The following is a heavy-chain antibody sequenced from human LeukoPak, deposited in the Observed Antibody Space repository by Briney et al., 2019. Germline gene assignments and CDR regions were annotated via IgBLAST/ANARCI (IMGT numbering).Heavy chain of an antibody. CDR2: IYYSGST. V-gene: IGHV4-59*01. D-gene: IGHD3-3*01. Sequence: SETLSLTCTVSGGSISSYYWSWIRQPPGKGLEWIGYIYYSGSTNYNPSLKSRVTMSVDTSKNPLSLKLDSVTAADTAVYYCARAPYFEFWSGYSDNYFVPWGQGTLVTVSS. CDR3: ARAPYFEFWSGYSDNYFVP. CDR1: GGSISSYY. J-gene: IGHJ5*02.